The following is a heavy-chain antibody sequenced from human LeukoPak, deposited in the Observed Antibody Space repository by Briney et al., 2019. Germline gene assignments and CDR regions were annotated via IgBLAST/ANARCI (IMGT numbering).Heavy chain of an antibody. CDR2: IYHSGST. CDR3: AKTRERAHTYYYMDV. CDR1: GYSISSGYY. V-gene: IGHV4-38-2*01. Sequence: PSETLSLTCAVSGYSISSGYYWGWIRQPPGKGLEWIGSIYHSGSTYYNPSLKSRVTISVDTSKNQFSLKLSSVTAADTAVYYCAKTRERAHTYYYMDVWGKGTTVTVSS. J-gene: IGHJ6*03.